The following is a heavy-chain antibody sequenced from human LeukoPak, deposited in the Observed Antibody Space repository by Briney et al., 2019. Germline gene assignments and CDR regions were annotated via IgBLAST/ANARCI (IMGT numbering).Heavy chain of an antibody. J-gene: IGHJ4*02. V-gene: IGHV4-4*02. D-gene: IGHD6-19*01. CDR2: IYHSGST. CDR1: GGSISSSNW. Sequence: SETLSLTCAVSGGSISSSNWWSWVRQPPGKGLEWIGEIYHSGSTNYNPSLKSRVTISVDKPKNQFSLKLSSVTAADTAVYYCARDHRAVALDYWGQGTLVTVSS. CDR3: ARDHRAVALDY.